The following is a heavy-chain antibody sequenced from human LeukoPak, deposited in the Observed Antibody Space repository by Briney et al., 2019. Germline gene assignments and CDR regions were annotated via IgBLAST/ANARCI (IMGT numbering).Heavy chain of an antibody. J-gene: IGHJ4*02. V-gene: IGHV3-23*01. CDR3: AKFGSDYGSGSYYNRRYFDY. CDR1: GFTFSNYG. D-gene: IGHD3-10*01. CDR2: ISGGGSST. Sequence: GGSLRLSCAASGFTFSNYGMSWVRQAPGKGLKWVSAISGGGSSTYYADSVKGRFTISRDNSKNTLSLQMNSLRAEDTAIYYCAKFGSDYGSGSYYNRRYFDYWGQGTLVTVSS.